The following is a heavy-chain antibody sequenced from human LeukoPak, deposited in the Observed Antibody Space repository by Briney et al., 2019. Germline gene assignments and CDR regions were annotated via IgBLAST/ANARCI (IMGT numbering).Heavy chain of an antibody. CDR3: ASGTQSDAFDI. D-gene: IGHD1-26*01. Sequence: ASVKVSCKASGGTFSSYAISWVRQAPGQGLEWMGWISAYNGNTNYAQKLQGRVTMTTDTSTSTAYMELRSLRSDDTAVYYCASGTQSDAFDIWGKGTMVTVFS. CDR2: ISAYNGNT. J-gene: IGHJ3*02. CDR1: GGTFSSYA. V-gene: IGHV1-18*01.